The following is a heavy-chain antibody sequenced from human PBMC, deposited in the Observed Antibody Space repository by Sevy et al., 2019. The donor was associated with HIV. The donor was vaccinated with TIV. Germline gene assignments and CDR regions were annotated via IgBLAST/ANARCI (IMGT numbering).Heavy chain of an antibody. CDR1: GFTFSSYS. CDR3: ARGGTYYYDSSGHYAYAH. D-gene: IGHD3-22*01. J-gene: IGHJ4*02. CDR2: ISSSSSYI. V-gene: IGHV3-21*01. Sequence: GGSLRLSCAASGFTFSSYSMNWVRQAPGKGLEWVSSISSSSSYIYYADSVKGRFTISRDNAKNSLYLQMNSLRAEDTAVYYCARGGTYYYDSSGHYAYAHWGQGTLVPVSS.